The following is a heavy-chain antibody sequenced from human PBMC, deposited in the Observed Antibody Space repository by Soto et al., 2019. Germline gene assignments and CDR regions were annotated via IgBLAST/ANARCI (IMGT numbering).Heavy chain of an antibody. J-gene: IGHJ6*02. D-gene: IGHD6-13*01. CDR1: GFTFSSYG. V-gene: IGHV3-30*03. CDR3: AREYSSSWPDYYYYGMDV. CDR2: ISYDGSNK. Sequence: QVQLVESGGGVVQPGRSLRLSCAASGFTFSSYGMHWVRQAPGKGLEWVAVISYDGSNKYYADSVKGRFTISRDNSKNTLSLQMNSLRAEDTAVYYCAREYSSSWPDYYYYGMDVWGQGTTVTVSS.